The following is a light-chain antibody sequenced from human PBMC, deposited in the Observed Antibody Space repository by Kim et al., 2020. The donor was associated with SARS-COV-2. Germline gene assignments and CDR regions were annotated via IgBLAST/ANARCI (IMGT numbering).Light chain of an antibody. CDR3: DSYTSSNTWL. V-gene: IGLV2-14*04. CDR1: SSDVGGYSY. CDR2: DVN. J-gene: IGLJ3*02. Sequence: GQTFTISCTGTSSDVGGYSYVSWYQKYPGRAPKLMIYDVNKRPSGISDRFSGSKSGNTASLTISGLQAEDEADYYCDSYTSSNTWLFGGGTRLTVL.